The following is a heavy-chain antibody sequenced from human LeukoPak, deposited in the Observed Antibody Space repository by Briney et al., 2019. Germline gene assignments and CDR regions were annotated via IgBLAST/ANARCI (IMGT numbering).Heavy chain of an antibody. CDR1: GFTFSYYA. Sequence: HSGGSLRLSCAASGFTFSYYAMNWVRQAPGKGLEWVANIKQDGSEKYYVDSVKGRFTISRDNAKKSLYLQMNSLRAEDTAVYYCARGTEMANLDYWGQGTLVTVSS. CDR2: IKQDGSEK. V-gene: IGHV3-7*04. J-gene: IGHJ4*02. D-gene: IGHD5-24*01. CDR3: ARGTEMANLDY.